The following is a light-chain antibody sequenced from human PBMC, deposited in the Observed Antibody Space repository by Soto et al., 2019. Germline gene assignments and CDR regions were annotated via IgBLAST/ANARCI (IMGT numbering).Light chain of an antibody. Sequence: DIVMTQTPLSLPVTPGEPASISCRSSQSLLDSVDGNTFVDWYFQRPGQSPQLLIYMVSFRASGVPDRFRGSGSGTDFTLRISRVEPEDIGVYYCMQRLEFPLTFGPGTRLDV. J-gene: IGKJ3*01. CDR1: QSLLDSVDGNTF. V-gene: IGKV2-40*01. CDR3: MQRLEFPLT. CDR2: MVS.